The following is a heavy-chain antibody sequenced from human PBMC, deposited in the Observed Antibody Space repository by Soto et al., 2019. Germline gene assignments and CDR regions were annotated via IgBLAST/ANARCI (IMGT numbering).Heavy chain of an antibody. V-gene: IGHV1-18*01. J-gene: IGHJ4*02. CDR3: ARDVRGGNFDY. CDR1: GYTFASYG. D-gene: IGHD1-26*01. Sequence: GASVKVSCKASGYTFASYGISWVRQAPGQGPEWMGWISAYNGNTNYAQKLQGRVTMTTDTSTSTAYMELRSLRSDDTAVYYCARDVRGGNFDYWGQGTLVTVSS. CDR2: ISAYNGNT.